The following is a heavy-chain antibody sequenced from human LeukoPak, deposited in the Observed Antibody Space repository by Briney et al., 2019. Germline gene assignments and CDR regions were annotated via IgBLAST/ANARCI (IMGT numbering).Heavy chain of an antibody. Sequence: SETLSLTCTVSGGSISGYYWSWIRQPPGKGLEWIGYIYYTGSTNYNPSLKSRVTMSADTSKNQFSVKLSSVTAADTAVYFCARVGGWEPKLHGGTFDYLGQGALVTVFS. J-gene: IGHJ4*02. CDR1: GGSISGYY. CDR2: IYYTGST. V-gene: IGHV4-59*01. CDR3: ARVGGWEPKLHGGTFDY. D-gene: IGHD1-26*01.